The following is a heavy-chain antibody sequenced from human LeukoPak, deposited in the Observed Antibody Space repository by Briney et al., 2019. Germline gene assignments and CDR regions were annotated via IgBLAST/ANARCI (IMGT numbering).Heavy chain of an antibody. D-gene: IGHD2-2*01. V-gene: IGHV3-7*01. Sequence: GGSLRLSCAASRFTFSSYWMSWVRQAPGKGLEWVANIKQDGSEKHYVDSVKGRFTTSRDNAKNSLYLQMNSLRAEDTAVYYCARGFSSYAYWGQGTLVTVSS. CDR2: IKQDGSEK. CDR1: RFTFSSYW. CDR3: ARGFSSYAY. J-gene: IGHJ4*02.